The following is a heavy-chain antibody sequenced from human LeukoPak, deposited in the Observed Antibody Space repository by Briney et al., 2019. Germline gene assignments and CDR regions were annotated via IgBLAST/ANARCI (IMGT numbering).Heavy chain of an antibody. D-gene: IGHD4-17*01. CDR2: ISYSGST. J-gene: IGHJ4*02. CDR1: GGSISSHY. Sequence: PSETLSLTCTVSGGSISSHYWSWIRQPPGKGLEWIGYISYSGSTNYNPSLKSRVNISVDTSKNQFSLKLSSVTAADTAVYYCARDDYGDYFDYWAREPWSPSPQ. CDR3: ARDDYGDYFDY. V-gene: IGHV4-59*08.